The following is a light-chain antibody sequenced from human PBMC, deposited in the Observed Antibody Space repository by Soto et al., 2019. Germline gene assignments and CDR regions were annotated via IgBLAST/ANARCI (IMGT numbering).Light chain of an antibody. Sequence: DTQMTQSPSTLSTSVGDRVTIICRASQTIITWLAWYQQKPGKAPKLLIYKASTLESGVPSRFSGSGSGTEFTLTISSLQPDDFATYYCQHYNSYSEAFGQGTKVDIK. CDR1: QTIITW. V-gene: IGKV1-5*03. CDR3: QHYNSYSEA. CDR2: KAS. J-gene: IGKJ1*01.